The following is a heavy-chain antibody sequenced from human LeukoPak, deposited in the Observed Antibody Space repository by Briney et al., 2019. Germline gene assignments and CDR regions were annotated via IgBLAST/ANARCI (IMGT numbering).Heavy chain of an antibody. CDR1: GGSISSSSYY. D-gene: IGHD2-2*02. CDR2: IYYSGST. Sequence: SETLSLTCTVSGGSISSSSYYWGWIRQPPGKGLEWIGSIYYSGSTYYNPSLKSRVTISVDTSKNQFSLKLSSVTAADTAVYYCARLVAGDIVVVAAAIWSFDYWGQGTLVTVSS. J-gene: IGHJ4*02. CDR3: ARLVAGDIVVVAAAIWSFDY. V-gene: IGHV4-39*01.